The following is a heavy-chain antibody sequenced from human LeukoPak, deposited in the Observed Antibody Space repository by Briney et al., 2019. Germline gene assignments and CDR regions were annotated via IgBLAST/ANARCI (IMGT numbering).Heavy chain of an antibody. D-gene: IGHD3-3*01. Sequence: SETLSLTCTVSGGSISSYYWSWIRQPPRKGLEWIGYIYYSGSTNYNPSLKSRVTISVDTSKNQFSLKLSSVTAADTAVYYCARVISFWSGPLNNWFDPWGQGTLVTVSS. V-gene: IGHV4-59*01. J-gene: IGHJ5*02. CDR1: GGSISSYY. CDR2: IYYSGST. CDR3: ARVISFWSGPLNNWFDP.